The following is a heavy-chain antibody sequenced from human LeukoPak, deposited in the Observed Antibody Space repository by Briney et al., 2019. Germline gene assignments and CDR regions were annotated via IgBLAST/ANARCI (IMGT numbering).Heavy chain of an antibody. CDR3: ARDPRYSYGDFDY. Sequence: VGSLRLSCAASGFTSSSYSMNWVRQGPGKGLGWVSSISSSSSYIYYADSVKGRFTISRDNAKNSLYLQMNSLRAEDTAVYYCARDPRYSYGDFDYWGQGTLVTVSS. J-gene: IGHJ4*02. D-gene: IGHD5-18*01. CDR2: ISSSSSYI. V-gene: IGHV3-21*01. CDR1: GFTSSSYS.